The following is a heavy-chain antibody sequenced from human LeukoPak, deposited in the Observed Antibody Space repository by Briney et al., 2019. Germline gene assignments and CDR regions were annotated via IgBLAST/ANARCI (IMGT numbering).Heavy chain of an antibody. V-gene: IGHV3-23*01. CDR1: GFTFSSYA. D-gene: IGHD4-17*01. Sequence: GGSLRLSCAASGFTFSSYAMSWVRQAPGKGLEWVSAISGSGGSTYYADSVKGRFTVSRDNSKNMVYLQMSSLRAEDTALYYCAKSDYGYYFDSWGQGTLVTVSS. CDR2: ISGSGGST. J-gene: IGHJ4*02. CDR3: AKSDYGYYFDS.